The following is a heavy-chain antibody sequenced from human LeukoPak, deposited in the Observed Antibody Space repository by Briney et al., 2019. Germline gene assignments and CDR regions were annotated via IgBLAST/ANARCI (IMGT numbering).Heavy chain of an antibody. D-gene: IGHD2-15*01. Sequence: PGGSLRLSCAASGFTVSSNHMSWVRQIPGKGLEWVSLIYAGGSTYYADSVKGRFTISRDNSKNTLYLQMSSLRAEDTAVYYCARARGNRPGYCSGENCYYFDYWGQGTLVTVSS. CDR3: ARARGNRPGYCSGENCYYFDY. CDR2: IYAGGST. V-gene: IGHV3-53*01. J-gene: IGHJ4*02. CDR1: GFTVSSNH.